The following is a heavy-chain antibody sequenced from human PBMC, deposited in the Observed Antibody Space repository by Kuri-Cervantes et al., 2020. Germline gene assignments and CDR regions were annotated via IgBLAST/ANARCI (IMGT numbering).Heavy chain of an antibody. J-gene: IGHJ6*02. D-gene: IGHD3-10*01. V-gene: IGHV4-31*03. Sequence: SETLSLTCTVSGGSISSGGYYWSWIRQHPGKGLEWIGYMYYSGSTYYNPSLKSRVTISLDTSKNQFSLKLSSVTAADTAVYYCARDAPGSGLYYYYGMDVRGQGTTVAVSS. CDR2: MYYSGST. CDR3: ARDAPGSGLYYYYGMDV. CDR1: GGSISSGGYY.